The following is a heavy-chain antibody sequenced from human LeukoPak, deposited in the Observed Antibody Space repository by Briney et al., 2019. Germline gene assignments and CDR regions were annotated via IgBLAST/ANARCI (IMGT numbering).Heavy chain of an antibody. CDR3: ARGLRFLEWLLCY. Sequence: ASVKVSCKASGGTFSSYAISWVRQAPGQGLEWMGGIIPIFGTANYAQKFQGRVTITTDESTSTAYMELSSLRSEDTAVYYCARGLRFLEWLLCYWGQGTLVTVSS. V-gene: IGHV1-69*05. J-gene: IGHJ4*02. D-gene: IGHD3-3*01. CDR1: GGTFSSYA. CDR2: IIPIFGTA.